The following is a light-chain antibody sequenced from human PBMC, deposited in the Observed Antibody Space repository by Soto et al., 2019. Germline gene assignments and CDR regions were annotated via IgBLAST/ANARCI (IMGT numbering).Light chain of an antibody. V-gene: IGLV2-8*01. CDR1: STDVGGNNL. Sequence: QSALTQPPSASGSPGQTVTISCTGTSTDVGGNNLASWYQQHPGKAPKVMMYEVNKRPSGVPDRFSGSKSGNSAPLTVSGLQAEDEADYYCSSYGGTNSLEVFGGGTKLTVL. J-gene: IGLJ2*01. CDR3: SSYGGTNSLEV. CDR2: EVN.